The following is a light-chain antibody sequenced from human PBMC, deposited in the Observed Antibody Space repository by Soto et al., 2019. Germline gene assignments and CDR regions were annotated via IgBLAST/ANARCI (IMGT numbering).Light chain of an antibody. V-gene: IGKV3-20*01. CDR1: QSVSTSY. J-gene: IGKJ2*01. Sequence: EIVLTQSPGTLSLSPGERATLSCRASQSVSTSYFAWYQQKPGQAPRLLIYGASSRATGIPDRFSGSGSGTDFTLPISRLEPEDLAVYYCQHYGSSRPYTFGQGTKLEIK. CDR3: QHYGSSRPYT. CDR2: GAS.